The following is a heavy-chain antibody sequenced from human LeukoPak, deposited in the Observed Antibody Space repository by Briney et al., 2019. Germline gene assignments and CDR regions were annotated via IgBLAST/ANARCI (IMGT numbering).Heavy chain of an antibody. Sequence: ASVKVSCKASGYTFTGYYMHWVRQAPGQGLEWMGWINPNSGGTNYAQKFQGRVTMTRDTSISTAYMKLSRLRSDDTAVYYCAREAVPAAEGAFDIWGQGTMVTVSS. CDR3: AREAVPAAEGAFDI. CDR1: GYTFTGYY. D-gene: IGHD2-2*01. J-gene: IGHJ3*02. CDR2: INPNSGGT. V-gene: IGHV1-2*02.